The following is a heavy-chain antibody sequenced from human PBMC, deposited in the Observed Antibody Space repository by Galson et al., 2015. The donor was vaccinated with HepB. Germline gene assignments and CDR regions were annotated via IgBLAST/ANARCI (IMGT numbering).Heavy chain of an antibody. Sequence: SLRLSCAASGFTFSDYYMTWIRQAPGKGLEWVSYISSSRTYKKYGDSVKGRFTISRDNAKKSLYLQMNSLRAEDTAVFYCARDPAYSYDGSGYDPLNWGQGTRVTVSS. CDR1: GFTFSDYY. CDR3: ARDPAYSYDGSGYDPLN. J-gene: IGHJ4*02. CDR2: ISSSRTYK. V-gene: IGHV3-11*05. D-gene: IGHD3-22*01.